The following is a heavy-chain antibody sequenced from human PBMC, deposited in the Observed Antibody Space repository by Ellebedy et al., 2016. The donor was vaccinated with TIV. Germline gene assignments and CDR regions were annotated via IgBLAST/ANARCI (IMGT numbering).Heavy chain of an antibody. CDR2: INHSGST. V-gene: IGHV4-34*01. CDR1: GGSFSGYY. D-gene: IGHD6-6*01. Sequence: MPSETLSLTCAVYGGSFSGYYWSWIRQPPGKGLEWIGEINHSGSTNYNPSLKSRVTISVDTSKNQFSLKLSSVTAADTAVYYCARGWQLFPELDYWGQGTLVTVSS. J-gene: IGHJ4*02. CDR3: ARGWQLFPELDY.